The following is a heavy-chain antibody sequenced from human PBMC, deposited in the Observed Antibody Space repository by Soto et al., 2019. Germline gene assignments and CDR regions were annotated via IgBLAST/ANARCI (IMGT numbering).Heavy chain of an antibody. CDR2: INHSGST. J-gene: IGHJ4*02. CDR3: ARDDGVAVAGTRIDY. V-gene: IGHV4-34*01. CDR1: GGSFSGYY. D-gene: IGHD6-19*01. Sequence: QVQLQQWGAGLLKPSETLSLTCAVYGGSFSGYYWSWIRQPPGKGLEWIGEINHSGSTNYNPSLKSRVTISVDTSKNQFSLKLSSVTAADTAVYYCARDDGVAVAGTRIDYWGQGTLVTVSS.